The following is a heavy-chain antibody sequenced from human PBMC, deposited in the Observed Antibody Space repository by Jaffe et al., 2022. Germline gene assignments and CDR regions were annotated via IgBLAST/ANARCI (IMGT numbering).Heavy chain of an antibody. CDR1: GFTFSSYS. Sequence: EVQLVESGGGLVQPGGSLRLSCAASGFTFSSYSMNWVRQAPGKGLEWVSYISSSSSTIYYADSVKGRFTISRDNAKNSLYLQMNSLRAEDTAVYYCARDEDIVVVVAATTRAFDIWGQGTMVTVSS. CDR3: ARDEDIVVVVAATTRAFDI. CDR2: ISSSSSTI. D-gene: IGHD2-15*01. V-gene: IGHV3-48*01. J-gene: IGHJ3*02.